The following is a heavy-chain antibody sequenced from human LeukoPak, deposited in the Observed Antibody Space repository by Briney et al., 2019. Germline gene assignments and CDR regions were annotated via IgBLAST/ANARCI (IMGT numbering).Heavy chain of an antibody. V-gene: IGHV3-23*01. D-gene: IGHD2-15*01. J-gene: IGHJ4*02. Sequence: GGSLRLSCAVSGFTFSSYAMNWVRQAPGKGLEWVSAIGGSGATTYYADSVRGRFTISRDNSKNTMYLQMSSLRAEDTAIYYCGKIRLEDSATGYWGQGTLVTVSS. CDR2: IGGSGATT. CDR3: GKIRLEDSATGY. CDR1: GFTFSSYA.